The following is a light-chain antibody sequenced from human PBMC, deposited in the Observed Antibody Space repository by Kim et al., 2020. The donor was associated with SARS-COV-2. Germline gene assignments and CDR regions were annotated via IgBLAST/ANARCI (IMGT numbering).Light chain of an antibody. J-gene: IGKJ2*01. CDR1: QSILHSSSNKNY. CDR2: WAS. V-gene: IGKV4-1*01. CDR3: QQYYTPPYT. Sequence: SATINCKSSQSILHSSSNKNYVAWYQQRPGQPPKLLFYWASIRESGVPDRLSGSGSGTDFALTISSLQAEDVAVYYCQQYYTPPYTFGQGTKLEIK.